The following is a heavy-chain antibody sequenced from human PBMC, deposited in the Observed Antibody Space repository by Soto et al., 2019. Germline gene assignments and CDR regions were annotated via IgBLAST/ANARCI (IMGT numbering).Heavy chain of an antibody. CDR2: IIPIFGTA. J-gene: IGHJ6*02. CDR3: ARWSIAAAGTDYYYGMDV. V-gene: IGHV1-69*06. CDR1: GGTFSSYA. D-gene: IGHD6-13*01. Sequence: SVKVSCKASGGTFSSYAISWVRQAPVQGLEWMGGIIPIFGTANYAQKFQGRVTITADKSTSTAYMELSSLRSEDTAVYYCARWSIAAAGTDYYYGMDVWGQGTTVTVSS.